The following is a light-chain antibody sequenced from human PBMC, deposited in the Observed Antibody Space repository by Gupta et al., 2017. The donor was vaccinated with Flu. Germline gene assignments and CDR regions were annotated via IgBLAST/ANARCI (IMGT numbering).Light chain of an antibody. J-gene: IGKJ2*03. CDR1: QSLLHSNGYNY. CDR2: LGS. V-gene: IGKV2-28*01. Sequence: DIVMTQSPLSLPVTPGEPASISCRSSQSLLHSNGYNYLDWYLQKPGQPPQLLISLGSNRASGIPDRFSGSGSGTDFTLKISRVEAEDVGVYYCRQALQTPYSFGQWTKMEIK. CDR3: RQALQTPYS.